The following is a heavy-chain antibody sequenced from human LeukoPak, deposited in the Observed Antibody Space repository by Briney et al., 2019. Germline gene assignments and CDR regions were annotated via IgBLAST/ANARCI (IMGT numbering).Heavy chain of an antibody. Sequence: PGGSLRLSCSASGFTFSNYAMHWGRQAPGKGLEYVSGMSSNGGSTYYADSVKGRFTISRDNSKNTLNLQMSSLRAEDTALYYCVKDVGGSYAFDYWGQGILVTVAS. V-gene: IGHV3-64D*06. CDR1: GFTFSNYA. CDR3: VKDVGGSYAFDY. J-gene: IGHJ4*02. D-gene: IGHD1-26*01. CDR2: MSSNGGST.